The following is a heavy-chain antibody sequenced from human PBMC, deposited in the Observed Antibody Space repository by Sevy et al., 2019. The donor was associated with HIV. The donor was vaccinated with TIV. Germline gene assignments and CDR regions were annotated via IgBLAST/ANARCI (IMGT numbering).Heavy chain of an antibody. Sequence: ASVKVSCKASGYTFTGYYMHWVRQAPGQGLEWMGRINPNSGGTNYAQKFQGRVTMTRDTSISTAYMGLSSLRSDDTAVYYCARAGEGGSGWPEPLDYWGQGTLVTVSS. CDR2: INPNSGGT. V-gene: IGHV1-2*06. CDR3: ARAGEGGSGWPEPLDY. D-gene: IGHD6-19*01. J-gene: IGHJ4*02. CDR1: GYTFTGYY.